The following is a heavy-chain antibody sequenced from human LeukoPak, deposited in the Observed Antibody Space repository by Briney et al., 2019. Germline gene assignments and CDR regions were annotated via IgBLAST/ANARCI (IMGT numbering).Heavy chain of an antibody. D-gene: IGHD3-9*01. CDR1: GGSFSGYY. V-gene: IGHV4-34*01. CDR3: AVLRYFDWLLRGGYFDY. Sequence: SETLSLTCAVYGGSFSGYYWSWIRQPPGKGLEWIGEINHSGSTNYNPSLKSRVTISVDTSKNQFSLKLSSVTAADTAVYYCAVLRYFDWLLRGGYFDYWGQGTLVTVSS. CDR2: INHSGST. J-gene: IGHJ4*02.